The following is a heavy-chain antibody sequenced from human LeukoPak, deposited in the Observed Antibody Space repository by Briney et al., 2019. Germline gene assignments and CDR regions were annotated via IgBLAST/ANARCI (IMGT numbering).Heavy chain of an antibody. V-gene: IGHV4-39*01. CDR1: GGSISSSSYY. D-gene: IGHD2-21*01. CDR3: ARGGGWGNYFDY. CDR2: IYYSGST. J-gene: IGHJ4*02. Sequence: SETLSLTCTVSGGSISSSSYYWGWIRQPPGKGLEGIGRIYYSGSTYYNPSLKSRVTISVDTSKNQFPLKLSSVTAADTAVYYCARGGGWGNYFDYWGQGTLVTVSS.